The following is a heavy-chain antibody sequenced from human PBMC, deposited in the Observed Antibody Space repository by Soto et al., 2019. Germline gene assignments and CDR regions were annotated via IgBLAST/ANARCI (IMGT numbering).Heavy chain of an antibody. CDR3: ARFSVSAYYYYGMDV. J-gene: IGHJ6*01. CDR2: IIPIFGTA. CDR1: GGTFSSYA. D-gene: IGHD3-16*02. Sequence: RGSVNVSCKASGGTFSSYAISWVRQAPGQGLEWMGGIIPIFGTANYAKKFQGRVTITADKSTSTAYMELSSLRSEDTAVYYCARFSVSAYYYYGMDVRGQGTTVTFS. V-gene: IGHV1-69*06.